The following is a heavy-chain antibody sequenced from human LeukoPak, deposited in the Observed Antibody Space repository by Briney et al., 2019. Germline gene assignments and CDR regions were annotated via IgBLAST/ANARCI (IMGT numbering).Heavy chain of an antibody. J-gene: IGHJ6*02. CDR3: ATWAFYHGLDV. V-gene: IGHV3-43*02. Sequence: PGGSLRLSCAASGFAFHAFDMYWVRQAPGKGLEWVSRINSDGGKTYYADSVRGRFTISRDNSKNSPYLQTNSLRTDDAALYYCATWAFYHGLDVWGQGTTVTVSS. CDR1: GFAFHAFD. CDR2: INSDGGKT. D-gene: IGHD1-26*01.